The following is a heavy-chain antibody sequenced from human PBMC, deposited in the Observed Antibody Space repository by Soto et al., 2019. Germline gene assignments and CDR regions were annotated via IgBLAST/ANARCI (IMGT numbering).Heavy chain of an antibody. Sequence: QVQLQESDPGLVKPSETLSLTCTVSGGSISSYYWSWIRQPPGKGLEWIGYIYYSGSTNYNPSLKSRVTISVDTSKNQFSLKLSSVTAADTAVYYCARRAGDIGWKFDYWGQGTLVTVSS. J-gene: IGHJ4*02. V-gene: IGHV4-59*08. CDR3: ARRAGDIGWKFDY. CDR2: IYYSGST. D-gene: IGHD1-1*01. CDR1: GGSISSYY.